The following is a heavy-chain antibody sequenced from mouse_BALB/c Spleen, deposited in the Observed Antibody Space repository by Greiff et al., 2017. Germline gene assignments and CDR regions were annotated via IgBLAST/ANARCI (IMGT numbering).Heavy chain of an antibody. J-gene: IGHJ2*01. Sequence: VKLQESGAELVRPGTSVKVSCKASGYAFTNYFIEWVKQRPGQGLEWIGVINPGSGGTNYNEKFKGKATLTADKSSSTAYMQLSSLTSDDSAVYFCARSTTVTLCDYWGQGTTLTVSS. V-gene: IGHV1-54*01. D-gene: IGHD1-1*01. CDR2: INPGSGGT. CDR3: ARSTTVTLCDY. CDR1: GYAFTNYF.